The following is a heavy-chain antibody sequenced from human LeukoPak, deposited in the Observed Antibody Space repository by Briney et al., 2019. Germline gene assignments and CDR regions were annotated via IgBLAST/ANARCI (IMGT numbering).Heavy chain of an antibody. CDR1: GGSISSSNW. V-gene: IGHV4-4*02. CDR3: ARRRVGGSGSYHQACFDY. CDR2: IYHSGST. J-gene: IGHJ4*02. Sequence: PSETLSLTCAVSGGSISSSNWWSWVRQPPGKGLEWIGEIYHSGSTNYNPSLKSRVTISVDKSKNQFSLKLSSVTAADTAVYYCARRRVGGSGSYHQACFDYWGQGTLVTVSS. D-gene: IGHD3-10*01.